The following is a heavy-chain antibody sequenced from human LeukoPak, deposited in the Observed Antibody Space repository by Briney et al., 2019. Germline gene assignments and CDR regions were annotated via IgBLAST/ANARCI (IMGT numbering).Heavy chain of an antibody. CDR3: ARFYGLGTWNDAFDI. CDR2: ISTGSHYT. J-gene: IGHJ3*02. V-gene: IGHV3-11*03. D-gene: IGHD3-10*01. CDR1: AFTFSDYY. Sequence: GGSLRLSCAASAFTFSDYYMSWIRQAPGKGLEWVSYISTGSHYTNYADSVKGRFTVSRDDARNSLFLQINSLRAGDMAVYYCARFYGLGTWNDAFDIWGQGTMVTVSS.